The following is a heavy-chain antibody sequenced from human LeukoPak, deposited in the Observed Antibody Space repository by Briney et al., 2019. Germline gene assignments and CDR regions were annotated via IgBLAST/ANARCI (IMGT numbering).Heavy chain of an antibody. D-gene: IGHD1-26*01. CDR3: ARTRVATDV. CDR2: INHSGST. Sequence: SETLSLTCAVYGGSFNGYYWSWIRQPPGRGLEWIGEINHSGSTNYNPSLKSRVTISVDTSKNQFSLKLSSVTAADTAVYYCARTRVATDVWRKGTTVTVSS. J-gene: IGHJ6*04. CDR1: GGSFNGYY. V-gene: IGHV4-34*01.